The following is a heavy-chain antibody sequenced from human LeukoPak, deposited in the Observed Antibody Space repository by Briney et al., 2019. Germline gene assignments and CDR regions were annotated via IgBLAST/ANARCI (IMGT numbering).Heavy chain of an antibody. Sequence: ASVKDSCKDSGYTLIAVSMHWVRQAPGKGLEWMGGFDPEDGETIYAQKFQGRVTMTEDTSTDTAYMELSSLRSEDTALYYCAIGYYGYGFDYWGQVTLVTVSS. CDR3: AIGYYGYGFDY. CDR1: GYTLIAVS. V-gene: IGHV1-24*01. D-gene: IGHD4-17*01. CDR2: FDPEDGET. J-gene: IGHJ4*02.